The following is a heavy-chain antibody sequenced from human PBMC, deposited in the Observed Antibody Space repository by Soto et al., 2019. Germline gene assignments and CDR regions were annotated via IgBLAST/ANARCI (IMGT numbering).Heavy chain of an antibody. J-gene: IGHJ6*02. D-gene: IGHD2-15*01. Sequence: PSPTLSLTCAISGDSVSSNSAASNWIRQSPSRGLEWLGRTYYRSKWYNDYAVSVKSRITINPDTSKNQFSLQLNSVTPEDTAVYYCARGQAGGNPYYYSGMDVWGQGTTVTVSS. V-gene: IGHV6-1*01. CDR3: ARGQAGGNPYYYSGMDV. CDR2: TYYRSKWYN. CDR1: GDSVSSNSAA.